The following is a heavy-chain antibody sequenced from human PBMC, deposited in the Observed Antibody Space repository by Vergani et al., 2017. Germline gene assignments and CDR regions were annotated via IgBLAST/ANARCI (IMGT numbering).Heavy chain of an antibody. Sequence: EVQLLESGGNLIQPGGSLRLSCAASGFTFSSYSMNWVRQAPGKGLEWVSSISSSSSYIHYSDSLKGRFTISRDNAKSSLYLQMNSLRAEDTGVYYCARDRGLCAGGRFYTEAWDYWGQGTLVTVSS. CDR3: ARDRGLCAGGRFYTEAWDY. D-gene: IGHD2-2*02. V-gene: IGHV3-21*01. CDR2: ISSSSSYI. CDR1: GFTFSSYS. J-gene: IGHJ4*02.